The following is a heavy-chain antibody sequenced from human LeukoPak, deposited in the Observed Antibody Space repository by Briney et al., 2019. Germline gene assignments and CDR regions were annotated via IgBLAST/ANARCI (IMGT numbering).Heavy chain of an antibody. D-gene: IGHD5-18*01. CDR3: ARVERGYSYGSLDY. J-gene: IGHJ4*02. V-gene: IGHV1-18*01. CDR1: GYTFTSYG. CDR2: ISAYNGNT. Sequence: KVSXXXSGYTFTSYGISWVRQAPGQGREWMGWISAYNGNTNYAQKLQGRVTMTTDTSTSTAYMELRSLRSDDTAVYYCARVERGYSYGSLDYWGQGTLVTVSS.